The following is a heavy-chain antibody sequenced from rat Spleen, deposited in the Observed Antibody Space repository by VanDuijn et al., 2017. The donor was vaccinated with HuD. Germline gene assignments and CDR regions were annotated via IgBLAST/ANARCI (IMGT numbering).Heavy chain of an antibody. D-gene: IGHD1-10*01. CDR3: GYNNWDYSVMDA. V-gene: IGHV2-77*01. J-gene: IGHJ4*01. CDR1: GFSLNTNG. Sequence: QVQMKETGPGLVQTTQTLSVTCSVSGFSLNTNGVYWVRQAPGKGLEWMGIIWSDGSTDYNSALKYRLNISRDVSKSQVFLTMNSLQTDDTAVYYCGYNNWDYSVMDAWGQGTSVTISS. CDR2: IWSDGST.